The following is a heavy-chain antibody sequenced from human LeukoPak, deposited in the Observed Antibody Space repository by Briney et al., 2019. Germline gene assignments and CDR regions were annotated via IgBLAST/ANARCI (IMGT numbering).Heavy chain of an antibody. D-gene: IGHD4-17*01. CDR1: GFTFDDYG. Sequence: GGSLRLSCAASGFTFDDYGMSWVRQAPGKGLEWVSGINWNGGSTGYADSVKGRFTISRDNAKNSLYLQMNSLRAGDTALYYCARWGDYANRYYFDYWGQGTLVTVSS. CDR3: ARWGDYANRYYFDY. CDR2: INWNGGST. J-gene: IGHJ4*02. V-gene: IGHV3-20*04.